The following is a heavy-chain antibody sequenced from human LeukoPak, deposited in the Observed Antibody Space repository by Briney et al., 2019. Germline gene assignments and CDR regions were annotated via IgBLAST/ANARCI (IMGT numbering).Heavy chain of an antibody. CDR2: ISSSSSTI. D-gene: IGHD3-3*01. CDR1: GFTFSSYS. J-gene: IGHJ5*02. V-gene: IGHV3-48*01. Sequence: GGSLRLSCAASGFTFSSYSMNWVRQAPGKGLEWVSYISSSSSTIYYADSVKGRFTISRDNAKNSLYLQMNSLRAEDTAVYYCARVSSLQSGITIFGVPPPWFDPWGQGTLVTVSS. CDR3: ARVSSLQSGITIFGVPPPWFDP.